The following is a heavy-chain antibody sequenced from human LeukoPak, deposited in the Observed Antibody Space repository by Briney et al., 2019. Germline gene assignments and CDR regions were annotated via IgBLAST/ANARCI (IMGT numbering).Heavy chain of an antibody. J-gene: IGHJ4*02. V-gene: IGHV4-59*01. Sequence: PSETLSLTCAVYGGSFSGYYWSWIRQPPGKGLEWIGYIYYSGSTNYNPSLKSRVTISVDTSKNQFSLKLSSVTAADTAVYYCARDPYGPEDYWGQGTLVTVSS. CDR3: ARDPYGPEDY. D-gene: IGHD3-10*01. CDR2: IYYSGST. CDR1: GGSFSGYY.